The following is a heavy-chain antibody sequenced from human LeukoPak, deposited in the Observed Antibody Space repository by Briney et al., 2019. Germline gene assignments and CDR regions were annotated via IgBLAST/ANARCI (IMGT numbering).Heavy chain of an antibody. CDR2: IYSDGST. CDR3: ARAASSGFSFDY. Sequence: GGSLRLSCAASGFTVSSNYMNWVRQAPGKGLEWVSVIYSDGSTYYADSVKGRFTIARDNSKNTLSLQMNSLRAEDTAVYYCARAASSGFSFDYGAKEPW. V-gene: IGHV3-53*01. CDR1: GFTVSSNY. J-gene: IGHJ4*01. D-gene: IGHD6-19*01.